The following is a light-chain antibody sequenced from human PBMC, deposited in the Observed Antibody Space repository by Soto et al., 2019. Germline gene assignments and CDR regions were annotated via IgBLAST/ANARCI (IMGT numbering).Light chain of an antibody. CDR3: QKYDSAPWT. J-gene: IGKJ1*01. Sequence: DFQMTQAASSLSAASGDRGTITCGASHGISDYLAWYQQKPGKVPKLLIYAASTLQSGVPSRFSGSGSGTDFTLTISSLQTEAVETYYCQKYDSAPWTFGQGTKVDIK. CDR2: AAS. V-gene: IGKV1-27*01. CDR1: HGISDY.